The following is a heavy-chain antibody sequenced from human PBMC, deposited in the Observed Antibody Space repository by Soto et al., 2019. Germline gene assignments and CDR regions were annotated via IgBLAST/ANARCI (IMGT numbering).Heavy chain of an antibody. J-gene: IGHJ4*02. CDR3: ARQRGYGDYYFDY. D-gene: IGHD4-17*01. CDR1: GGSISSYY. Sequence: QVQLQESGPGLVKPSETLSLTCTVSGGSISSYYWSWIRQPPGKGLEWIGYIYYSGSTNYNPSLKSRVTIAVDTSKNQFSLQLSSVTAADTAVYYCARQRGYGDYYFDYWGQGTLVTVSS. V-gene: IGHV4-59*08. CDR2: IYYSGST.